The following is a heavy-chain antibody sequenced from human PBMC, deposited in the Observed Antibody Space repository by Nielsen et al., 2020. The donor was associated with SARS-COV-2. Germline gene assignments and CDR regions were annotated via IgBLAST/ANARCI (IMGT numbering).Heavy chain of an antibody. CDR3: ARGKRSISGAFLTYYYYYYMDV. D-gene: IGHD3-3*01. Sequence: WIRQPPGKGLEWIGEINHSGSTNYNPSLKSRVTMSVDTSKSQFSLKLNSVTAADTAVYFCARGKRSISGAFLTYYYYYYMDVWGKGTTVTVSS. CDR2: INHSGST. V-gene: IGHV4-34*01. J-gene: IGHJ6*03.